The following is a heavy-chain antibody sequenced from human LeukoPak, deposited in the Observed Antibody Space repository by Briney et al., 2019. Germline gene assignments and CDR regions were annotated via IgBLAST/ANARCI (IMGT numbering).Heavy chain of an antibody. CDR2: IKQDGSEK. Sequence: PGGSLRLSCAASGFTFSSYGMSWVRQAPGKGLEWVANIKQDGSEKYYVDSVKGRFTISRDNAKNPLYLQMNSLRAEDTAVYYCARPVVITRFGAFDIWGQGTMVTVSS. V-gene: IGHV3-7*01. CDR3: ARPVVITRFGAFDI. J-gene: IGHJ3*02. D-gene: IGHD3-22*01. CDR1: GFTFSSYG.